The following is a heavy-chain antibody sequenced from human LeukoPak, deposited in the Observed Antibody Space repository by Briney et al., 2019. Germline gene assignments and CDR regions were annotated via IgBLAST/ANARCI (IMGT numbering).Heavy chain of an antibody. CDR1: GGTFSSYA. CDR3: ARVGAPAGGGGTVFDY. Sequence: ASVKVSCKASGGTFSSYAISWVRQAPGQGLEWMGGIIPIFGTANYAQKFQGRVTITRDTSASTAYMELSSLRSEDTAVYYCARVGAPAGGGGTVFDYWGQGTLVTVSS. D-gene: IGHD2-8*02. J-gene: IGHJ4*02. CDR2: IIPIFGTA. V-gene: IGHV1-69*05.